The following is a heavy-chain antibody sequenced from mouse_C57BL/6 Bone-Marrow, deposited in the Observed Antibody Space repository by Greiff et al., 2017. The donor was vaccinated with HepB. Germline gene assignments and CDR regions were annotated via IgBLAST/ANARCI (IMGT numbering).Heavy chain of an antibody. CDR2: IDPETGGT. Sequence: VKLLESGAELVRPGASVTLSCKASGYTFTDYEMHWVKQTPVHGLEWIGAIDPETGGTAYNQKFKGKAILTADKSSSTAYMELRSLTSEDSAVYYCTPTAQATGFAYWGQGTLVTVSA. CDR3: TPTAQATGFAY. V-gene: IGHV1-15*01. D-gene: IGHD3-2*02. J-gene: IGHJ3*01. CDR1: GYTFTDYE.